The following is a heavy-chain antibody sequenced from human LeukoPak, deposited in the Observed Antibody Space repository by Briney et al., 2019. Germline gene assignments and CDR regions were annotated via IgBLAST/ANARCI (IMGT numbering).Heavy chain of an antibody. D-gene: IGHD6-19*01. CDR2: IYYNGNT. Sequence: KSSETLSLTCNVSGGSIGGHTFNWDWIRQPPGKGLEWIATIYYNGNTFYNPSLKSRVAISIDMSKSQFSLHLSSVTAADTAIYYCARLTALAGHRGAFDIWGPGTMVTVSS. CDR1: GGSIGGHTFN. CDR3: ARLTALAGHRGAFDI. J-gene: IGHJ3*02. V-gene: IGHV4-39*01.